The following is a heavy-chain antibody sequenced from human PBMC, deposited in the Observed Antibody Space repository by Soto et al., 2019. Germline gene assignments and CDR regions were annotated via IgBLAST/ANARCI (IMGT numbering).Heavy chain of an antibody. CDR3: ERVTSTRWRLMDV. V-gene: IGHV1-3*01. Sequence: GASVKVSCKASGYTFTTYAMHWVRQAPGQMLEWMGLINAGNGNTKYSKKFQGRVTITRDTSASTAYMELSSLRSEDTAVYYCERVTSTRWRLMDVWGQGTTVTVSS. J-gene: IGHJ6*02. CDR1: GYTFTTYA. CDR2: INAGNGNT. D-gene: IGHD6-19*01.